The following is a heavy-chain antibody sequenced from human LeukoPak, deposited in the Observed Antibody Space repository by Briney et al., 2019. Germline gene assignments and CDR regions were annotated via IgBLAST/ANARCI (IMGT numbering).Heavy chain of an antibody. D-gene: IGHD4-23*01. CDR3: ARVESMFDYGGNSDLPGWFDP. V-gene: IGHV3-53*04. CDR1: GFTVSSNY. J-gene: IGHJ5*02. CDR2: IYSGGST. Sequence: GSLRLSCAASGFTVSSNYMSWVRQAPGKGLEWASVIYSGGSTYYADSVKGRFTISRHNSKNTLYLQMNSLRAEDTAVYYCARVESMFDYGGNSDLPGWFDPWGQGTLVTVSS.